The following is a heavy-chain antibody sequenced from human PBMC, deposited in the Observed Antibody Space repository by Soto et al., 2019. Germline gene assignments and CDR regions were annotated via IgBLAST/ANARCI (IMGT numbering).Heavy chain of an antibody. D-gene: IGHD2-15*01. CDR3: ARDALYCSGGSCFNWFDP. J-gene: IGHJ5*02. CDR1: GFTFSSYS. V-gene: IGHV3-21*01. CDR2: ISSSSSYI. Sequence: PGGSLRLSCAASGFTFSSYSMNWVRQAPGKGLEWVSSISSSSSYIYYADSVKGRFTISRDNAKNSLYLQMNSLRAEDTAVYYCARDALYCSGGSCFNWFDPWGQGTLVTVSS.